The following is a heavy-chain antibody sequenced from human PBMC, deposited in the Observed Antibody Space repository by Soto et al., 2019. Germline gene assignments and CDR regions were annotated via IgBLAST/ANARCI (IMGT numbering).Heavy chain of an antibody. V-gene: IGHV3-7*03. Sequence: EVQLVESGGGLVQPGGSLRLSCADSGFILRNYWMSWVRQAPGMGLQWVASIKEDGSEKYYVDPVKGRFTISRENAKNSLYLQRNRLRAEDTAVYYCARYRSLDTWGQGSLVTVSS. D-gene: IGHD3-16*02. J-gene: IGHJ5*02. CDR3: ARYRSLDT. CDR1: GFILRNYW. CDR2: IKEDGSEK.